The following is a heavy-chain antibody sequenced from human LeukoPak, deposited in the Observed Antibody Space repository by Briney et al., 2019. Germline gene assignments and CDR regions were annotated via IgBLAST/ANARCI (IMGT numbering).Heavy chain of an antibody. D-gene: IGHD3-3*01. CDR2: IYHSGST. Sequence: SETLSLTCAVSGGSISSGGYSWSWIRQPPGKGLEWIGYIYHSGSTYYNPSLKSRVTISVDRSKNQFSLKLSSVTAADTAVYYCARAPTDFWSGYEYYFDYWGQGTLVTVFS. CDR3: ARAPTDFWSGYEYYFDY. V-gene: IGHV4-30-2*01. J-gene: IGHJ4*02. CDR1: GGSISSGGYS.